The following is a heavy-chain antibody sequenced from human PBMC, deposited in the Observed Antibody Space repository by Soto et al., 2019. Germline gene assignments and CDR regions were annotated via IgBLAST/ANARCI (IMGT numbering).Heavy chain of an antibody. Sequence: LGESLKISCKGSGYSFTSYWIGWVRQMPGKGLEWMGIIYPGDSDTRYSPSFQGQVTISADKPISTAYLQWSSLKASDTAMYYCARRFPYSSSSGRYYYYGMDVWGQGTTVTVSS. CDR2: IYPGDSDT. D-gene: IGHD6-6*01. CDR3: ARRFPYSSSSGRYYYYGMDV. V-gene: IGHV5-51*01. CDR1: GYSFTSYW. J-gene: IGHJ6*02.